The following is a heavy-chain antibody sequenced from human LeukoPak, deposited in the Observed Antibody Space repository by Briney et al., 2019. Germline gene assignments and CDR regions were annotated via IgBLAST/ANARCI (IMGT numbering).Heavy chain of an antibody. D-gene: IGHD3-3*01. CDR2: IIPILGIA. V-gene: IGHV1-69*04. Sequence: ASVKVSCKASGGTFSSYAISWVRQAPGQGLEWMGRIIPILGIANYAQKFQGRVTITADKSTSTAYMELSSLRSEDTAVYYCATAYDFWSGYYLYWGQGTLVTVSS. J-gene: IGHJ4*02. CDR1: GGTFSSYA. CDR3: ATAYDFWSGYYLY.